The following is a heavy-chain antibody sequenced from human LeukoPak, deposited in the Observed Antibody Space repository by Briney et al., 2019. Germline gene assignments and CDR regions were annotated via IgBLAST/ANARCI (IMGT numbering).Heavy chain of an antibody. D-gene: IGHD2-8*02. V-gene: IGHV3-74*01. CDR1: GFTFSSYW. Sequence: PGGSLRLSCAASGFTFSSYWMHWVRQVPGKGLVWVSRINSDGSSTIYADSVKGRFTISRDNSKNTLYLQMNSLRAEDTAVYSCARYSTGVDYWGQGTLVTASS. CDR3: ARYSTGVDY. J-gene: IGHJ4*02. CDR2: INSDGSST.